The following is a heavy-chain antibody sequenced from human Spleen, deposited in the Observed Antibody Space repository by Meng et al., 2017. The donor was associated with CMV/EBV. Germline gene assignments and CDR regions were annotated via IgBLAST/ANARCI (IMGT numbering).Heavy chain of an antibody. J-gene: IGHJ6*02. CDR1: GFNFSTYA. D-gene: IGHD2-21*02. CDR3: AKGGGERVTFDAMDV. CDR2: IFGNAYST. Sequence: GGSLRLSCAASGFNFSTYAMNWVRQAPGKGLEWVSIIFGNAYSTAYTDSVKGRFTVSRDNAKKTLSLQISTLRPEDTALYYCAKGGGERVTFDAMDVWGQGTTVTVSS. V-gene: IGHV3-23*05.